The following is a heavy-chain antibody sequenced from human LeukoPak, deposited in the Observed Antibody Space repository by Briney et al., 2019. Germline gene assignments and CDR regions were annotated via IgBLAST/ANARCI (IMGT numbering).Heavy chain of an antibody. Sequence: QPGGSLRLSCAVSGFIFSNYWMHWVRQAPGKGLVWVSRVNSDGSSTSYVDSVKGRFTISRDNAKNTLYLQMNSLRAEDTAVYYCARGSLIADRLVDVWGQGTTVTVSS. V-gene: IGHV3-74*01. CDR3: ARGSLIADRLVDV. CDR2: VNSDGSST. CDR1: GFIFSNYW. J-gene: IGHJ6*02. D-gene: IGHD6-6*01.